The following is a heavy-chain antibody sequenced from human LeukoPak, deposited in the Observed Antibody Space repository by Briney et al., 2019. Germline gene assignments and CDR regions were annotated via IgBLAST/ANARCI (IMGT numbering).Heavy chain of an antibody. J-gene: IGHJ4*02. CDR2: IYSGGST. Sequence: GRSLRLSCAASGFTVSSNYMSWVRQAPGKGLEWVSVIYSGGSTYYADSVKGRFTISRDNSKNTLYLQMNSLRAEDTAVYYCARDPDSSGLDYWGQGTLVTVSS. CDR1: GFTVSSNY. D-gene: IGHD3-22*01. CDR3: ARDPDSSGLDY. V-gene: IGHV3-66*02.